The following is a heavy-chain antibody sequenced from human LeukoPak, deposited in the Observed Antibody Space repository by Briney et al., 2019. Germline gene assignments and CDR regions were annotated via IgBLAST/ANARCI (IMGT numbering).Heavy chain of an antibody. D-gene: IGHD5-18*01. J-gene: IGHJ4*02. Sequence: GGSLRLSCAASGFTVNSNYMSWVRQAPGKGLEWVSVIYIAGSTYYADSVKGRFTISRDNSKNTLYLQMNSLRAEDTAVYYCARGTDTAMSTSFNYWGQGTLVTVSS. CDR3: ARGTDTAMSTSFNY. CDR1: GFTVNSNY. V-gene: IGHV3-53*01. CDR2: IYIAGST.